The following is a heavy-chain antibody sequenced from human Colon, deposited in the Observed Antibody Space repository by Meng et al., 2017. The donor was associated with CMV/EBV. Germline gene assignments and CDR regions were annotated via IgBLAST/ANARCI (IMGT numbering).Heavy chain of an antibody. V-gene: IGHV4-39*01. Sequence: SETLSLTCAVYSGSLSGYYWAWIRQPPGKGLEWIGSIYYSGTTHYNPSLNSRVTISVDRSKNQVSLTLRSVTAADTAVYYCVKLGDYYDSSGYGLFDYWGQGALVTVSS. D-gene: IGHD3-22*01. CDR2: IYYSGTT. CDR1: SGSLSGYY. CDR3: VKLGDYYDSSGYGLFDY. J-gene: IGHJ4*02.